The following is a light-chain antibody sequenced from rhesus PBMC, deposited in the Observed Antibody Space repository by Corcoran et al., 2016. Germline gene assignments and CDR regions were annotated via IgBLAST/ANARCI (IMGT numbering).Light chain of an antibody. Sequence: QAALTQPRSVSGSPGQSVTISCTGTRRDIGGYTYVSWYRQDPGTAPKLLIYEVTKRPSGVSDRFSGSKSGDTASLTISRLQGEDEADYYCLSYGGSLTYLFGSGTRLTV. V-gene: IGLV2-32*02. J-gene: IGLJ1*01. CDR1: RRDIGGYTY. CDR3: LSYGGSLTYL. CDR2: EVT.